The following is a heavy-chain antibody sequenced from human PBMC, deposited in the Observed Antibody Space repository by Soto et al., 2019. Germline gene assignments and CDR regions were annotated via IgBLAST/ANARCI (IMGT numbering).Heavy chain of an antibody. CDR1: GGPISSGDYY. V-gene: IGHV4-30-4*01. J-gene: IGHJ3*02. CDR3: ARDLRERGDAFDI. D-gene: IGHD1-26*01. CDR2: IYYSGST. Sequence: QVQLQESGPGLVKPSQTLSLTCTVSGGPISSGDYYWSWIRQPPGKGLEWIGYIYYSGSTYYNPSLKSRVTISVDTSKNQFSLKLSSVTAADTAGYYCARDLRERGDAFDIWGQGTMVTVSS.